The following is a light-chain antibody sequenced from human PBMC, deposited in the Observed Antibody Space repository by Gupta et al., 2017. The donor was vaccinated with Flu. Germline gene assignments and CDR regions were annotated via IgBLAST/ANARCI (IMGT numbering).Light chain of an antibody. CDR3: QSADASSTYYV. J-gene: IGLJ1*01. V-gene: IGLV3-25*03. CDR1: ALPNQY. Sequence: SYELTQPPSVSVSPGQTARITCPGDALPNQYVYWFQQRPGQAPTLLIYKDTERPSGIPERFSGSSSGTTVTLTIGGVQAEDEADYYCQSADASSTYYVFGTGTKVTV. CDR2: KDT.